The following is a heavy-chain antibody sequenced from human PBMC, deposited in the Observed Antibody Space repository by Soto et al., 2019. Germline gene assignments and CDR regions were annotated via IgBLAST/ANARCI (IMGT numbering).Heavy chain of an antibody. J-gene: IGHJ5*02. CDR1: GYTFTSYA. CDR2: INAGNGNT. Sequence: QVPLVQSGAEVKKPGASVKVSCKASGYTFTSYAMHWVRQAPGQRLEWMGWINAGNGNTKYSQKFQGRVTITRDTSASTAYMELSSLRSEDTAVYYCAREGSYYGSGSYYPNWFDPWGQGTLVTVSS. V-gene: IGHV1-3*01. CDR3: AREGSYYGSGSYYPNWFDP. D-gene: IGHD3-10*01.